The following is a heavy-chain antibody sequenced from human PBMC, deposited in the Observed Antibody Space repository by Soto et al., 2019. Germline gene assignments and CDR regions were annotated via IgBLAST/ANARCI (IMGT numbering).Heavy chain of an antibody. CDR2: IRSKVNSYAT. V-gene: IGHV3-73*01. Sequence: ETLRLSCAASGFTFSGSAMHWVRQASGKGLEWVGRIRSKVNSYATAYAASVKGRSTISRDDSKNTAYLQMNSLKTEDTAVYYCTKTGDLAAFDIWGQGTMVT. D-gene: IGHD7-27*01. CDR3: TKTGDLAAFDI. CDR1: GFTFSGSA. J-gene: IGHJ3*02.